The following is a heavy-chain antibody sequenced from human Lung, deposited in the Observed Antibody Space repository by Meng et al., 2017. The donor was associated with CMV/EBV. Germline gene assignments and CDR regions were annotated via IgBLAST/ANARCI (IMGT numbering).Heavy chain of an antibody. D-gene: IGHD3-3*01. CDR3: ARLSYYDFWSGYYPYYYGMDV. Sequence: GESLKISCKGSGYSFTSYWIGWVRQMPGKGLEWMGIIYPGDPDTRYSPSFQGQVTISADKSISTAYLQWSSLKASDTAMYYCARLSYYDFWSGYYPYYYGMDVWGQGTTVTVSS. CDR2: IYPGDPDT. J-gene: IGHJ6*02. V-gene: IGHV5-51*01. CDR1: GYSFTSYW.